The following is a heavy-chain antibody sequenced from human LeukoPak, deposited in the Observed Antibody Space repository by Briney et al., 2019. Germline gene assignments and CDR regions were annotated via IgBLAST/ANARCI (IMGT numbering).Heavy chain of an antibody. CDR2: MNPNSGNT. CDR3: ATDGGVSGIVGATFFDY. V-gene: IGHV1-8*01. D-gene: IGHD1-26*01. Sequence: GASVKVSCKASGYTFTSYDINWVRQATGQGLEWMGWMNPNSGNTGYAQKFQGRVTMTRNTSISTAYMELSSLRSEDTAVYYCATDGGVSGIVGATFFDYWGQGTLVTVSS. J-gene: IGHJ4*02. CDR1: GYTFTSYD.